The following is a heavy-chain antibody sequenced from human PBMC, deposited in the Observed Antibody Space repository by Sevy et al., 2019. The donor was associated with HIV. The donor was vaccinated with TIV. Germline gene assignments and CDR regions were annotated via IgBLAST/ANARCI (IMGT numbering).Heavy chain of an antibody. J-gene: IGHJ5*02. V-gene: IGHV1-18*04. D-gene: IGHD2-15*01. CDR2: ISAYNGNT. CDR1: GYTFTSYG. Sequence: ASVKVSCKASGYTFTSYGISWVRQAPGQGLEWMGWISAYNGNTNYAQKLQGRVTMTTDTSTSTAYMELRSLRSDDTAVYYSALTDCSGGSCYSEFDPWGQGTLVTVSS. CDR3: ALTDCSGGSCYSEFDP.